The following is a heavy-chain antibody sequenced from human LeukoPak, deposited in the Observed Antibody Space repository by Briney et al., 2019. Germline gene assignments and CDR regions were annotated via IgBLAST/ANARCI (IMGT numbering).Heavy chain of an antibody. CDR1: GFTFSSYA. J-gene: IGHJ4*02. Sequence: GGSLRLSCAASGFTFSSYAMSWVRQAPGKGLEWVSAISGSGGSTYYADSVKGRFTISRDNSKNTLYLQMNSLRAEDTAVYYCAKDSSPDSCGYFPRRAYFDYWGQGTLVTVSS. V-gene: IGHV3-23*01. CDR2: ISGSGGST. D-gene: IGHD3-22*01. CDR3: AKDSSPDSCGYFPRRAYFDY.